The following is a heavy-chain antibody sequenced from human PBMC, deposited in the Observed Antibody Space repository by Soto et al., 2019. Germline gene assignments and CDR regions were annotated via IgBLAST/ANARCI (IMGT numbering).Heavy chain of an antibody. CDR2: IYHSGST. Sequence: QVQLQESGPGLVKPSGTLSLTCGVFGGSISNSNWWTWVRQPPGKGLEWIGEIYHSGSTNYNSSLMSRVTISLDKVTNQFSLKLTSVTAADTAVYYCAHRPIVGAAIWGQRSLVTVSS. D-gene: IGHD1-26*01. V-gene: IGHV4-4*02. J-gene: IGHJ4*02. CDR3: AHRPIVGAAI. CDR1: GGSISNSNW.